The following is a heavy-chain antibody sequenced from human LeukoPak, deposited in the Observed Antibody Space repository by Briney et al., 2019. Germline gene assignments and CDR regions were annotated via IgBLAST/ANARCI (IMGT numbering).Heavy chain of an antibody. D-gene: IGHD2-15*01. CDR3: VAAIGN. CDR1: GFTFSSYA. V-gene: IGHV3-30-3*01. Sequence: PGGSLRLSCAASGFTFSSYAMHWVRQAPGKGLEWVAVISYDGSNKYYADSVKGRFTISRDNSKNTLYLQMNSLRAEDTAVYYCVAAIGNWGQGTLVTVSS. CDR2: ISYDGSNK. J-gene: IGHJ4*02.